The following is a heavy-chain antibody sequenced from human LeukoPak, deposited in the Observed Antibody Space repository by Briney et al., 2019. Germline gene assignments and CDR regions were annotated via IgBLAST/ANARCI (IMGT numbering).Heavy chain of an antibody. J-gene: IGHJ6*02. CDR3: ARGQGRDPAAGNHYYYGMDV. CDR1: GGSISSGSYY. Sequence: SETLSLTCTVSGGSISSGSYYWSWIRQPAGKGLEWIGRIYTSGSTNYNPSLKSRVTISVDTSKNQFSLKLSSVTAADTAVYYCARGQGRDPAAGNHYYYGMDVWGQGTTVTVSS. V-gene: IGHV4-61*02. CDR2: IYTSGST. D-gene: IGHD6-13*01.